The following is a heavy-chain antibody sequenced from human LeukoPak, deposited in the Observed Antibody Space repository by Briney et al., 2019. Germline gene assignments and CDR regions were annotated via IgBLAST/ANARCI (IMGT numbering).Heavy chain of an antibody. V-gene: IGHV3-48*01. CDR1: GFTFSSYH. J-gene: IGHJ4*02. CDR2: ISSSSSTI. D-gene: IGHD3-22*01. CDR3: ARAQYYSDSTGYYYLHY. Sequence: GGSLRLSCVGSGFTFSSYHMNWVRQAPGKGLEWVSYISSSSSTIYYADSVKGRFTISRDNAKNPLYLQTNSLRAEDTAVYYCARAQYYSDSTGYYYLHYWGQGTLVTVSS.